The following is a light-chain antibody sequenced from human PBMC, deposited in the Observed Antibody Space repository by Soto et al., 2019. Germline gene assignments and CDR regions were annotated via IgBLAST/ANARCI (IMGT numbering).Light chain of an antibody. V-gene: IGKV1-39*01. CDR3: QQSYSTWWT. J-gene: IGKJ1*01. CDR1: QSISNY. CDR2: AAS. Sequence: DIQMTQSPSSLSASVGDRVTIACRASQSISNYLNWYQQKPGNAPKLLIYAASSLQSGVPSRFSGSGSGTDFTLTISSLQPEDFATYFCQQSYSTWWTFGQGTKVDIK.